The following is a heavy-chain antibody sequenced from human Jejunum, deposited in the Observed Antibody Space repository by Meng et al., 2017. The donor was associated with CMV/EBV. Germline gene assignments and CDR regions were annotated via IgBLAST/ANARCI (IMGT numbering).Heavy chain of an antibody. CDR2: INPNSGGT. V-gene: IGHV1-2*02. D-gene: IGHD2-2*01. CDR3: AREAYCSFTSCYAIDY. J-gene: IGHJ4*01. CDR1: GDTFSAHY. Sequence: VKKPEASVMSSSKAVGDTFSAHYMHWVRQAPGQGLEWMGWINPNSGGTNYAQKFQGRVTMTSDTSIDTAYMDLSSLTSDDTAVYYCAREAYCSFTSCYAIDYWGHGTLVTVSS.